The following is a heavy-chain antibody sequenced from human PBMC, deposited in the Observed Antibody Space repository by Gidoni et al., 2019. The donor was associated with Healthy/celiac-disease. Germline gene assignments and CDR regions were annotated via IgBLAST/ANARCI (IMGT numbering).Heavy chain of an antibody. CDR1: GGSISSRNW. CDR3: ARGKGYYYGSGLNYGMDV. J-gene: IGHJ6*02. CDR2: IYHSGST. V-gene: IGHV4-4*02. D-gene: IGHD3-10*01. Sequence: QVQLQESGPGLVKPSGTLSLTCAVSGGSISSRNWWSWVRQPPGKGLEWIGEIYHSGSTNYNPSLKGRVTISVDKSKNQFSLKLSSVTAADTAVYYCARGKGYYYGSGLNYGMDVWGQGTTVTVSS.